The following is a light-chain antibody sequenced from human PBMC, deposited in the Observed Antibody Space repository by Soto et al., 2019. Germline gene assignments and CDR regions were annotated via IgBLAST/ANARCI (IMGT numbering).Light chain of an antibody. CDR1: QIVISSY. Sequence: ENVLTQSPGTLSLSPGERATLSCRASQIVISSYLAWYQQKPGQAPSLLVYGTSSRAAGIPDRFSGSGSGTDFTLTISRLEPEDFAVYYCQQYDSSHLTFGGGTKVEIK. J-gene: IGKJ4*01. CDR3: QQYDSSHLT. CDR2: GTS. V-gene: IGKV3-20*01.